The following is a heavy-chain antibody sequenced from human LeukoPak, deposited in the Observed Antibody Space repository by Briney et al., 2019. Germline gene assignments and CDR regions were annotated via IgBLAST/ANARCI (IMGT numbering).Heavy chain of an antibody. CDR3: AKETISGSYLDY. CDR2: ISGSGGSS. Sequence: GGSLLLSCAASGFTFSSFAMSWVRQAPGKGLEWVSAISGSGGSSYYADSVKGRYTISRDNSKNTLYLQISSLRAEDTAVYYCAKETISGSYLDYWGQGTLVSVSS. J-gene: IGHJ4*02. D-gene: IGHD1-26*01. V-gene: IGHV3-23*01. CDR1: GFTFSSFA.